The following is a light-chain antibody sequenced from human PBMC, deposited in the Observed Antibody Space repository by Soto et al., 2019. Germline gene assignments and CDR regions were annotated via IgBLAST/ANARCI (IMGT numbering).Light chain of an antibody. V-gene: IGKV3-20*01. CDR2: DAS. J-gene: IGKJ1*01. Sequence: EIVRTQSPGTLSLSPGERATLSCRASQSVSSRLAWYQQKRGQAPRLLIHDASSRATGVPDRFSGSGSGTDFTLTISRLEPEDFAVYYCQQYGGSPRTFGQGTKVDIK. CDR3: QQYGGSPRT. CDR1: QSVSSR.